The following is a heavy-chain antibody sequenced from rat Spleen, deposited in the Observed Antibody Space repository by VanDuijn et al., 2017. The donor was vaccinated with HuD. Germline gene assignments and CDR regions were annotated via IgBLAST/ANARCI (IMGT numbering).Heavy chain of an antibody. Sequence: EVQLVESGGGLVQPGRSLKLSCAASGFTFSDYAMAWVRQAPTKGLEWVATISYDGSSTYYRDSVKGRFTISRDNAKSTLYLQMDSLRSEETATYYCARKGYNHFFAYWGQGTLVTVSS. CDR3: ARKGYNHFFAY. D-gene: IGHD1-5*01. CDR2: ISYDGSST. V-gene: IGHV5-29*01. CDR1: GFTFSDYA. J-gene: IGHJ3*01.